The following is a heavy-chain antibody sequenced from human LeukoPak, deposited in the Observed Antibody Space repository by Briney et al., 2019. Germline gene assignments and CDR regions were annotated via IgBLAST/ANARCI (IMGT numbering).Heavy chain of an antibody. CDR2: ISSSSSYI. D-gene: IGHD2/OR15-2a*01. Sequence: PGGSLRLSCSASGFSFSDYGMHWVRQAPGKGLEWVSSISSSSSYIYYADSVKGRFTISRDNAKNSLYLQMNSLRAEDTAVYYCARDNSVIVRLIDYWGQGTLVTVSS. CDR3: ARDNSVIVRLIDY. V-gene: IGHV3-21*01. J-gene: IGHJ4*02. CDR1: GFSFSDYG.